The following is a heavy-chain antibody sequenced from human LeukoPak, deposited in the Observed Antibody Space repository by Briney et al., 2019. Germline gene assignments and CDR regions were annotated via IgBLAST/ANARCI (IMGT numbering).Heavy chain of an antibody. CDR2: INHSGST. CDR1: GGPFSGYY. CDR3: ARGTRRGWFDP. Sequence: PSETLSLTCAVYGGPFSGYYWSWIRQPPGKGLEWIGEINHSGSTNYNPSLKSRVTISVDTSKNQFSLKLSSVTAADTAVYYCARGTRRGWFDPWGQGTLVTVSS. J-gene: IGHJ5*02. V-gene: IGHV4-34*01.